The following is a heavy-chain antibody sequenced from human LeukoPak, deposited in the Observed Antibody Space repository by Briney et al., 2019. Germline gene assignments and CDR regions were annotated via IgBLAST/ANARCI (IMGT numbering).Heavy chain of an antibody. J-gene: IGHJ3*02. Sequence: ASVKVSCKSSGYTFTGYYMHWVRQAPGHGREWMGWINPNSGGTNYAQKFQGRVTMTRDTSSSTAYMELSRLRSDDTAVYYCARATYYYDSGGYSDAFDIWGQGTMVTVSS. CDR3: ARATYYYDSGGYSDAFDI. CDR1: GYTFTGYY. V-gene: IGHV1-2*02. D-gene: IGHD3-22*01. CDR2: INPNSGGT.